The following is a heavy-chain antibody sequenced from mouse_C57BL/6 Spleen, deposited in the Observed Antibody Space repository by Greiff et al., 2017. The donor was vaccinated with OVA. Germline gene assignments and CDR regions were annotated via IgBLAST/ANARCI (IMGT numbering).Heavy chain of an antibody. CDR3: AREALITTVVADYAMDY. CDR1: GYTFTDYY. V-gene: IGHV1-76*01. D-gene: IGHD1-1*01. J-gene: IGHJ4*01. Sequence: VQLQQSGAELVRPGASVKLSCKASGYTFTDYYINWVKQRPGQGLEWIARIYPGSGNTYYNEKFKGKATLTAEKSSSTAYMQLSSLTSEDSAVYFCAREALITTVVADYAMDYWGQGTSVTVSS. CDR2: IYPGSGNT.